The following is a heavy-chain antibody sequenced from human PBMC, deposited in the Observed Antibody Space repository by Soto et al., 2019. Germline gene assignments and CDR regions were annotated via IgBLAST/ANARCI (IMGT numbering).Heavy chain of an antibody. D-gene: IGHD1-1*01. Sequence: QVHLVQSGAEVKKPGASVKVSCKASGYTFTSYGITWVRQAPGQGLEWMGWISAHNGNTDYAQKLQGRVIVTRDTSTSTAYMERRSLISDDTAVNYCARGRYGDYWGQGALVTVSS. CDR1: GYTFTSYG. V-gene: IGHV1-18*01. CDR3: ARGRYGDY. J-gene: IGHJ4*02. CDR2: ISAHNGNT.